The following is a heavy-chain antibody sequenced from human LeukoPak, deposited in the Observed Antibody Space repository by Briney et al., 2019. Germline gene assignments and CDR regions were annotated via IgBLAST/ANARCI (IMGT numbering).Heavy chain of an antibody. CDR3: AVRGSLWSGYLRGKYYFDY. CDR1: GGSFSGYY. Sequence: PSETLSLTCAVYGGSFSGYYWSWIRQPPGKGLEWIGEINHSGGTNYNPSLKSRVTISVDTSKNQFSLKLSSVAAADTAVYYCAVRGSLWSGYLRGKYYFDYWGQGPLVTVSS. CDR2: INHSGGT. D-gene: IGHD3-3*01. V-gene: IGHV4-34*01. J-gene: IGHJ4*02.